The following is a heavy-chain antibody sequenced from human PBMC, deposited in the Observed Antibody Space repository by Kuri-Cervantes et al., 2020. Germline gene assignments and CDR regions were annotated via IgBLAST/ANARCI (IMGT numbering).Heavy chain of an antibody. D-gene: IGHD4-17*01. Sequence: GGSLRLSCAASGFTSSSYSMNWVRQAPGKGLEWVSSISSSSSYIYYADSVKGRFTISRDNSKNTLYLQMNSLRAEDTAVYYCARGYGDYVGWFDPWGQGTLVTVSS. CDR2: ISSSSSYI. CDR1: GFTSSSYS. V-gene: IGHV3-21*01. CDR3: ARGYGDYVGWFDP. J-gene: IGHJ5*02.